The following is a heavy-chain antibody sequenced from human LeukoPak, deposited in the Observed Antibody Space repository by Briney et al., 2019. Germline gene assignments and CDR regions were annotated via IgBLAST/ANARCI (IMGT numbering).Heavy chain of an antibody. CDR2: IYPGDSDT. V-gene: IGHV5-51*01. Sequence: GVSLKISCKGSGYSFTSYWIGWVRQMPGKGLEWMGIIYPGDSDTRYSPSFQGQVTISADKSISTAYLQWSSLKASDTAMYYCARHNNERGTSLDYWGQGTLVTVSS. CDR1: GYSFTSYW. CDR3: ARHNNERGTSLDY. D-gene: IGHD1-7*01. J-gene: IGHJ4*02.